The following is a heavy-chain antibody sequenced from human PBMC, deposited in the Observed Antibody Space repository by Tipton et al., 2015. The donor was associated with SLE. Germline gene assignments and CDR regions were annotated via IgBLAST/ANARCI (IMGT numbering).Heavy chain of an antibody. J-gene: IGHJ3*01. V-gene: IGHV4-4*07. CDR1: GGSINSYY. CDR2: FHSSGIL. Sequence: TLSLTCTVSGGSINSYYWTWVRQPAGKGLEWIGHFHSSGILNYNPSLKSRVTMSGDTSKNQLSLKLNSVTAADTAVYYCARWRRVITTGPNGFDVWGQGTMVTVSS. CDR3: ARWRRVITTGPNGFDV. D-gene: IGHD3-22*01.